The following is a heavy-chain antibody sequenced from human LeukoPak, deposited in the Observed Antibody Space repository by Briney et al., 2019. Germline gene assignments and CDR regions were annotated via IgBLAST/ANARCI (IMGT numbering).Heavy chain of an antibody. CDR3: ASGSYYFDY. D-gene: IGHD1-26*01. Sequence: PSETLSLTCTVSGGSIRSYYWSRIRQPPGKGLEWIGYIYYSGSTKYNPSLKSRATISVDTSKNQFSLKLNSVTAADTAVYYCASGSYYFDYWGQGTLVTVSS. J-gene: IGHJ4*02. V-gene: IGHV4-59*08. CDR2: IYYSGST. CDR1: GGSIRSYY.